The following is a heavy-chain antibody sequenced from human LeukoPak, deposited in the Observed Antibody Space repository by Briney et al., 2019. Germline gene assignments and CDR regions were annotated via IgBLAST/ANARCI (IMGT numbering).Heavy chain of an antibody. J-gene: IGHJ4*02. CDR1: GGSISSYY. Sequence: SETLSLTCTVSGGSISSYYWSWIRQPPGKGLEWIGYIYYSGSTNYNPSLKSRVTISVDTSKNQFSLKLSSVTAADTAVYYCARDPNVDTAMVFDYWGQGTLVTVSS. CDR3: ARDPNVDTAMVFDY. CDR2: IYYSGST. V-gene: IGHV4-59*12. D-gene: IGHD5-18*01.